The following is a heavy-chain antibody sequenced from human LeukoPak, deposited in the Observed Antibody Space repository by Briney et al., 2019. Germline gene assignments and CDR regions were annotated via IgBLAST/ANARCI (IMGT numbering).Heavy chain of an antibody. V-gene: IGHV4-59*08. D-gene: IGHD6-13*01. CDR3: ARLPRGSWYSANPYYYYGMDV. Sequence: SETLSLTCTVSGGSISSYYWSWIRQPPGKGLEWIGYIYYSGSTNYNPSLKSRVTISVDTSKNQFSLKLSSVTAADTAVYYCARLPRGSWYSANPYYYYGMDVWGQGTTVTVSS. CDR2: IYYSGST. J-gene: IGHJ6*02. CDR1: GGSISSYY.